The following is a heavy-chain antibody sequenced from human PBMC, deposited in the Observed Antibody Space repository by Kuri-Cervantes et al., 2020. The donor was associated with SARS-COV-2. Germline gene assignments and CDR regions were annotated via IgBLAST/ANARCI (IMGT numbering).Heavy chain of an antibody. CDR3: ARETELGTDY. Sequence: SCAASGFTFSSYAMHWVRQAPGKGLEWVAVISYDGSNKYYADSVKGRFTISRDNSKNTLYLQMNSLRAEDTAVYYCARETELGTDYWGQGTLVTVSS. CDR2: ISYDGSNK. J-gene: IGHJ4*02. CDR1: GFTFSSYA. D-gene: IGHD7-27*01. V-gene: IGHV3-30-3*01.